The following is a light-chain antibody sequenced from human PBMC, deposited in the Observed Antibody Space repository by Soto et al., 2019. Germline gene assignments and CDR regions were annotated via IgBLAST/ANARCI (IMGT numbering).Light chain of an antibody. V-gene: IGKV1-5*03. Sequence: DIQMTQSPSTLSASVGDRVTITCRASEIVSRWLAWYQQKPGRTPKLLIYQASTLETGVPSRFSGSGSGTEFTLTISSLQPDDFATYYCQQYNAYSQAFGQGTKVEIK. CDR2: QAS. CDR1: EIVSRW. CDR3: QQYNAYSQA. J-gene: IGKJ1*01.